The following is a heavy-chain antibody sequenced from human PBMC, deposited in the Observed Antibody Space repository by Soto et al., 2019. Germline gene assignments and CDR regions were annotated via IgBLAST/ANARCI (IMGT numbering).Heavy chain of an antibody. CDR3: ARYGGDSDAFDI. CDR2: IYWDDDK. V-gene: IGHV2-5*02. Sequence: QITLKESGPTLVKPRQTLTLTCTFSGFSLSTSGVGVGWIRQPPGKALEWLALIYWDDDKRYSPSLKSRLTITKDTSKNQVVLTMTNMDPVDTATYYCARYGGDSDAFDIWGQGTMVTVSS. CDR1: GFSLSTSGVG. D-gene: IGHD2-21*02. J-gene: IGHJ3*02.